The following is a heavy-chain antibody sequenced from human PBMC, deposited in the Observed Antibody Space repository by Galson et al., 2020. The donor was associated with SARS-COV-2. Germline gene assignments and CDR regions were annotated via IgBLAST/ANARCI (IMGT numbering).Heavy chain of an antibody. Sequence: ASLKVSCKVSRYTLTELSMHWVRQAPGKGLEWMGGFDPEDGETIYAQKFQGRVTMTEDTSTDTAYMELSSLRSEDTAVYYCATDPLYSGSYYAVDIWGQGTMVTVSS. V-gene: IGHV1-24*01. CDR1: RYTLTELS. D-gene: IGHD1-26*01. CDR2: FDPEDGET. J-gene: IGHJ3*02. CDR3: ATDPLYSGSYYAVDI.